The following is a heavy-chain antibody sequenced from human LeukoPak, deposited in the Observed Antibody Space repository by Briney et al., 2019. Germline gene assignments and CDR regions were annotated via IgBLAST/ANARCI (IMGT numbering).Heavy chain of an antibody. CDR3: ARDVVVPAAMRGDFDY. D-gene: IGHD2-2*01. CDR1: GYTFTGYY. J-gene: IGHJ4*02. Sequence: ASVKVSCKASGYTFTGYYMHWVRQAPGQGLEWMGWINPDSGGTNYAQKFQGRVTMTRDTSISTAYMELSRLRSDDTAVYYCARDVVVPAAMRGDFDYRGQGTLVTVSS. CDR2: INPDSGGT. V-gene: IGHV1-2*02.